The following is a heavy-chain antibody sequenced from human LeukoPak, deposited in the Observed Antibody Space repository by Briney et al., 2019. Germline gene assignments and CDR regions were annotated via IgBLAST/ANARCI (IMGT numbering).Heavy chain of an antibody. V-gene: IGHV4-39*02. CDR2: IYYSGST. CDR3: ARDKGPAFNWFDP. J-gene: IGHJ5*02. CDR1: GGSISSSSYY. Sequence: SETLSLTCTVSGGSISSSSYYWGWIRQPPGKGLEWIGSIYYSGSTYYNPSLKSRVTISVDTSKNQFSLKLSSVTAADTAVYYCARDKGPAFNWFDPWGQGTLVTVSS. D-gene: IGHD6-25*01.